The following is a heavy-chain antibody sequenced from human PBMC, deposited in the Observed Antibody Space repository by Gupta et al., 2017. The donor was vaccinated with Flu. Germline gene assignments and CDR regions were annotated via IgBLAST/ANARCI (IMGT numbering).Heavy chain of an antibody. V-gene: IGHV3-21*06. J-gene: IGHJ2*01. CDR1: EITFSSYT. CDR2: SSSRSSHI. D-gene: IGHD2/OR15-2a*01. CDR3: AREIFQQRGDFDL. Sequence: EVKLEESGGGRVKLGGSLRLSCEASEITFSSYTMTWVRQAPGKGLEWVASSSSRSSHIYYADFVGGRFTIARDNLKNSLFLQMSSLRAEDTAVYYCAREIFQQRGDFDLWGQGTLVIVSS.